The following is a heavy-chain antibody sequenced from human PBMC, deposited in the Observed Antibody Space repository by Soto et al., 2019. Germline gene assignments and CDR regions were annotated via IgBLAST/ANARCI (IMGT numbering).Heavy chain of an antibody. CDR3: ARSIAVAGTPEFDY. Sequence: QVQLVESGGGVVQPGRSLRLSCAASGFTFSSFTMHWVRQAPGKGLEWVAFISYDDGVNKYYADSVKGRFTISRDNSKNTLFLQMNSLRAEDTAVYYCARSIAVAGTPEFDYWGQGALVTVSS. V-gene: IGHV3-30-3*01. J-gene: IGHJ4*02. CDR2: ISYDDGVNK. CDR1: GFTFSSFT. D-gene: IGHD6-19*01.